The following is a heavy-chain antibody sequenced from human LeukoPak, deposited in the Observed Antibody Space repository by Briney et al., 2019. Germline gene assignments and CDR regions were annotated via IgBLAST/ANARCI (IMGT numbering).Heavy chain of an antibody. D-gene: IGHD6-6*01. CDR1: GYTFTSYY. J-gene: IGHJ4*02. CDR3: AREAGIAARLVVY. CDR2: INPSGGST. Sequence: GASVKVSCKASGYTFTSYYMHWVRQAPGQGLEWMGIINPSGGSTSYAQKFQGRVTMARVTSTSTVYMELSSLRSEDTAVYYCAREAGIAARLVVYWGQGTLVTVSS. V-gene: IGHV1-46*01.